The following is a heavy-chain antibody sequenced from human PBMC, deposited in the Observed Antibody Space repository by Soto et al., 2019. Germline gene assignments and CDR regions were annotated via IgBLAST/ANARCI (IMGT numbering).Heavy chain of an antibody. CDR2: VDHSGRT. CDR3: AKKGYYPSGKINLFVS. J-gene: IGHJ4*02. V-gene: IGHV4-38-2*01. CDR1: GYSINSDYY. Sequence: PSETLSLTCAVSGYSINSDYYWGWIRQPPGKGLEWIGSVDHSGRTYYSPSLRSRLTIFIDTSKNQFSLRLTSVTAADTAMYFCAKKGYYPSGKINLFVSWGPGTLVTVSS. D-gene: IGHD3-10*01.